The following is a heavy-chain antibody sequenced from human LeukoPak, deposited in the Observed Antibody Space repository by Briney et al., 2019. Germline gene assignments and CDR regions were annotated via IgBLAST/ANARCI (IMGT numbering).Heavy chain of an antibody. CDR1: GRSISSYY. CDR3: ARDYYGSGSHRPYFDC. V-gene: IGHV4-4*07. J-gene: IGHJ4*02. D-gene: IGHD3-10*01. Sequence: SETLSLTCTVSGRSISSYYWSWIRQPAGKGLEWIGRIYTSGSTNYNPSLKSRVTMSVDTSKNQFSLKLSSVTAADTAVYYCARDYYGSGSHRPYFDCWGQGTLVTVSS. CDR2: IYTSGST.